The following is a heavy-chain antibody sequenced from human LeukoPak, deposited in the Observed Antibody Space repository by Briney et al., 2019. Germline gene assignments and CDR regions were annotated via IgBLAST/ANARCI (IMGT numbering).Heavy chain of an antibody. CDR2: ISAYNGNT. J-gene: IGHJ5*02. V-gene: IGHV1-18*04. CDR3: ARNPLPAASGWFDP. D-gene: IGHD2-2*01. Sequence: GASVKVSCKASGYTFTSYGISWVRRAPGQGLEWMGWISAYNGNTNYAQKLQGRVTMTTDTSTSTAYMELRSLRSNDTAVYYCARNPLPAASGWFDPWGQGTLVTVSS. CDR1: GYTFTSYG.